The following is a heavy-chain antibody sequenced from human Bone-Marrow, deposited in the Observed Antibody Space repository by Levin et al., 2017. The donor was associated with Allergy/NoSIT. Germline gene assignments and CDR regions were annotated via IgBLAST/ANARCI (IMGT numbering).Heavy chain of an antibody. CDR2: IIPILGIA. CDR1: GGTFSSYT. D-gene: IGHD6-13*01. Sequence: ASVKVSCKASGGTFSSYTISWVRQAPGQGLEWMGRIIPILGIANYAQKFQGRVTITADKSTSTAYMELSSLRSEDTAVYYCARGKSIAAADWFDPWGQGTLVTVSS. CDR3: ARGKSIAAADWFDP. J-gene: IGHJ5*02. V-gene: IGHV1-69*02.